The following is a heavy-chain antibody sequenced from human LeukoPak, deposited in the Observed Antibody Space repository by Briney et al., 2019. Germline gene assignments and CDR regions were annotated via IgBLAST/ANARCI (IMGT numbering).Heavy chain of an antibody. Sequence: GGSLRLSCAASGFTFSSYAMRWVRQAPGKGLEWVSAIGGSGGSTYYADSVKGRFTISRDNSKNTLYLQMNSLRAEDTAVYYCAKDRVGGQPAYYFDYWGQGTLVTVSS. V-gene: IGHV3-23*01. J-gene: IGHJ4*02. CDR1: GFTFSSYA. D-gene: IGHD4-23*01. CDR2: IGGSGGST. CDR3: AKDRVGGQPAYYFDY.